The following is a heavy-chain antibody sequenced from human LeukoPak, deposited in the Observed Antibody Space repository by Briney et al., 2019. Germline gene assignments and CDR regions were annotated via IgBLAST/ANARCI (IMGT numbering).Heavy chain of an antibody. J-gene: IGHJ5*02. Sequence: RPGGSLRLSCAASGFTFDDYGMSWVRQAPGKGLEWVSGIDWNGGSTGYADSVKGRFTISRDNAKNSLYLQMNSLRAEDTALYYCASNPYDSPGWFDPWGQGTLVTVSS. CDR1: GFTFDDYG. V-gene: IGHV3-20*04. D-gene: IGHD3-3*01. CDR2: IDWNGGST. CDR3: ASNPYDSPGWFDP.